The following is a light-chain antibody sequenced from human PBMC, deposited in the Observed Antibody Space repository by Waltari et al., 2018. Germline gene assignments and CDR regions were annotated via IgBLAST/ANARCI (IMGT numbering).Light chain of an antibody. CDR1: SSNIGAGND. CDR3: QSYDSSLKRV. CDR2: GNS. Sequence: QSVLTQPPSVSGAPGQRVTISCPGSSSNIGAGNDVHWNQQLPGTAPKLLIYGNSNRPSGVPDRFSGSKSGTSASLAITGLQAEDEADYYCQSYDSSLKRVFGGGTKLTVL. V-gene: IGLV1-40*01. J-gene: IGLJ3*02.